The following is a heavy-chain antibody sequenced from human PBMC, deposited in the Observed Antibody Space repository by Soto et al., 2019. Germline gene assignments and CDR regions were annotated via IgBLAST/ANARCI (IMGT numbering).Heavy chain of an antibody. CDR2: ISGSSDRT. V-gene: IGHV3-23*01. D-gene: IGHD5-12*01. CDR3: EGSWP. Sequence: EVQVLESGGDLVQPGGSLRLSCAASGFTIRNYAMSWVRQVPGKALEWVSGISGSSDRTYYADFVKGRFTISKDTSSKPLHLEMNRLRVEGTAVYHCEGSWPWGPAPMVTVSS. J-gene: IGHJ3*01. CDR1: GFTIRNYA.